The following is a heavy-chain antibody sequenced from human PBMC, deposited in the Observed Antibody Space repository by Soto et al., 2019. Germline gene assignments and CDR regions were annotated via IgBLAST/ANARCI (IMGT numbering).Heavy chain of an antibody. CDR3: ARDAKVFGVITNPYDF. CDR1: GYRFTNYG. V-gene: IGHV1-3*01. CDR2: INAGTGHT. D-gene: IGHD3-3*01. J-gene: IGHJ4*02. Sequence: QVQLVQSGAEVKKPGASVKVSCKTSGYRFTNYGMHWVRQAPGHGLEWMGWINAGTGHTAFSQKLQGRVTINRDTSASTDYMELNNLKYEDTAVYYCARDAKVFGVITNPYDFWGQGTLVTVSS.